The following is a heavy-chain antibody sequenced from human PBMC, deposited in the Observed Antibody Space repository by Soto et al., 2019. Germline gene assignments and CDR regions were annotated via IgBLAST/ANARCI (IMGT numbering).Heavy chain of an antibody. CDR3: ARDSHDMSLGHEYSSSDPGFYYYYYGMDV. CDR1: GFTFSSYS. Sequence: LRLSCAASGFTFSSYSMNWVRQAPGKGLEWVSSISSSSSYIYYADSVKGRFTISRDNAKNSLYLQMNSLRAEDTAVYYCARDSHDMSLGHEYSSSDPGFYYYYYGMDVWGQGTTVTVSS. D-gene: IGHD6-6*01. CDR2: ISSSSSYI. V-gene: IGHV3-21*01. J-gene: IGHJ6*02.